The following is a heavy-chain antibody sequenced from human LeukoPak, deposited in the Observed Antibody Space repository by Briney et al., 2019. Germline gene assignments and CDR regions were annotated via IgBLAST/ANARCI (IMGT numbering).Heavy chain of an antibody. CDR1: GFTFSNYW. CDR2: INSDGSTT. D-gene: IGHD1-26*01. V-gene: IGHV3-74*01. CDR3: ARGVGATRDLDY. Sequence: GGSLRLSCAVSGFTFSNYWMHWVRQAPGKGLVWVSRINSDGSTTSYADSVKGRFTISRDNTKNSLYLQMNSLRGEDTALYYRARGVGATRDLDYWGQGTLVTVSS. J-gene: IGHJ4*02.